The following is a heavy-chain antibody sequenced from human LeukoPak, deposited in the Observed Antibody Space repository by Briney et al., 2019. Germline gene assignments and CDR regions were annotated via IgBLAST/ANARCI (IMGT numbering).Heavy chain of an antibody. CDR3: ARDYYESSGYFGY. CDR1: GYTFTGYY. CDR2: INPNSGGT. V-gene: IGHV1-2*02. Sequence: ASVKVSCKASGYTFTGYYMHWVREAPGRGLEWMGWINPNSGGTNYARKFQGRVTMTRDTSISTAYMELSRLRSDDTAVYYCARDYYESSGYFGYWGQGTLVTVSS. J-gene: IGHJ4*02. D-gene: IGHD3-22*01.